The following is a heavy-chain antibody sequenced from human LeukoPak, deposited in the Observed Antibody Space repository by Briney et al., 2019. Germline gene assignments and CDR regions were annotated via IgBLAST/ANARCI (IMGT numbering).Heavy chain of an antibody. V-gene: IGHV3-66*01. Sequence: GGSLRLSCAAPGFTLSSNFMSWVRHTPGKGMLRVSVIYSDVDTYYTDSVKGRFTISIDISRNAVYLQMNSLRGEDTAVYYGARDLTVYRSNPLYYFDYWGQGTLVTVSS. CDR3: ARDLTVYRSNPLYYFDY. CDR1: GFTLSSNF. J-gene: IGHJ4*02. D-gene: IGHD1-14*01. CDR2: IYSDVDT.